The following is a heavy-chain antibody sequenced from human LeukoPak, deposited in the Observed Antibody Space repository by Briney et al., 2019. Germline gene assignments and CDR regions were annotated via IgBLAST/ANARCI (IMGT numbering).Heavy chain of an antibody. CDR2: IRYDGSNK. J-gene: IGHJ4*02. CDR1: GFTFRDYG. V-gene: IGHV3-30*02. CDR3: AKDWSPASGRGGYFDY. Sequence: GGSLRLSCAASGFTFRDYGMHWVRQAPGKGLEWVAFIRYDGSNKYYADSVKGRFTISRDNSKNTLYLQMNSLRAEDTAVYYCAKDWSPASGRGGYFDYWGQGTLVTVSS. D-gene: IGHD6-13*01.